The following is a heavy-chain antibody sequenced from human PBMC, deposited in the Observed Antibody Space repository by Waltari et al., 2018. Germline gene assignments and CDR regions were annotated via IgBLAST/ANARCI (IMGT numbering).Heavy chain of an antibody. CDR1: GASITNSNSY. CDR3: ARNMESPYNAPYYFYYMDV. V-gene: IGHV4-39*01. CDR2: IYYRGST. J-gene: IGHJ6*03. Sequence: QLQLQESGPGLVKPSETLSLTCSVSGASITNSNSYWSWIRQPPGKGLEWIGGIYYRGSTYASPSLKSRVTISLDTSKNQLSLKVSSVTVADTAIYFCARNMESPYNAPYYFYYMDVWGKGTTVTVSS. D-gene: IGHD3-10*01.